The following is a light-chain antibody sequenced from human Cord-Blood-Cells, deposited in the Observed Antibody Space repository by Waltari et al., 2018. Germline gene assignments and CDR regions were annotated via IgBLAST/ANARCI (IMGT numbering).Light chain of an antibody. Sequence: EIVMTQSPATLSVSPGERATLSCRASQSVSSNLAWYQQKPGQAPRLLIYGASTRATGIPARFSGSGSGTEFTLTISRLHSEYVVVYYCQQYNNWPFTFGHGTKVDFK. CDR2: GAS. J-gene: IGKJ3*01. CDR3: QQYNNWPFT. V-gene: IGKV3-15*01. CDR1: QSVSSN.